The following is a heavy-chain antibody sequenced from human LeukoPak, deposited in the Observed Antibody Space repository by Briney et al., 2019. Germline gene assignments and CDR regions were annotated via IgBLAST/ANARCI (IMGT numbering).Heavy chain of an antibody. D-gene: IGHD3-10*01. Sequence: SSETLSLTCTVSGGSISSYYWSWIRQPPGKGLEWIGYIYYSGSTNYNPSLKSRVTISVDTSKNQFSLKLSSVTAADTGVYYCARLKGSVDYMDVWGKGVTVIVSS. J-gene: IGHJ6*03. CDR1: GGSISSYY. CDR2: IYYSGST. V-gene: IGHV4-59*08. CDR3: ARLKGSVDYMDV.